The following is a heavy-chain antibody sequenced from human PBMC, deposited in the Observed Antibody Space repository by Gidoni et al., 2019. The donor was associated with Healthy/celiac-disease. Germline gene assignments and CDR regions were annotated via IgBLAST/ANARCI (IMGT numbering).Heavy chain of an antibody. J-gene: IGHJ4*02. D-gene: IGHD6-13*01. V-gene: IGHV3-21*01. CDR2: ISSSSSYI. Sequence: EVQLVESGGGLVKPGGALRLSCAASGFTFSSYSMNWVRQAPGKGLEWVSSISSSSSYIYYADSVKGRFTISRDNAKNSLYLQMNSLRAEDTAVYYCARILGSSWVNPGGGASTPDYWGQGTLVTVSS. CDR1: GFTFSSYS. CDR3: ARILGSSWVNPGGGASTPDY.